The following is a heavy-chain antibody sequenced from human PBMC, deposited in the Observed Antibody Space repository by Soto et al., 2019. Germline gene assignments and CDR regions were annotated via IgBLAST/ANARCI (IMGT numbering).Heavy chain of an antibody. CDR1: GVSVSSGSFY. Sequence: SETLSLTCTVSGVSVSSGSFYWAWIRQPPGKGLEWIGFISYSGTTNYNPSLKSRVTISVDTSRSQISLKVSSLTAADSAVYYCARGATVTQYDYWGQGTLVTVSS. CDR2: ISYSGTT. V-gene: IGHV4-61*01. J-gene: IGHJ4*02. CDR3: ARGATVTQYDY. D-gene: IGHD4-17*01.